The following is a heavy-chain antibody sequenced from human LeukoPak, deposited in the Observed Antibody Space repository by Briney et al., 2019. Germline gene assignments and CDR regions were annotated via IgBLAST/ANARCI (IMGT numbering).Heavy chain of an antibody. CDR3: ARDRSYYYDSSGYYFVARFDP. J-gene: IGHJ5*02. CDR1: GGSFSGYY. D-gene: IGHD3-22*01. V-gene: IGHV4-34*01. Sequence: SETLSLTCAVYGGSFSGYYWSWIRQPPGKGLEWIGKINHSGSTNYNPSLKSRVTISVDTSKNQFSLKLSSVTAADTAVYYCARDRSYYYDSSGYYFVARFDPWGQGTLVTVSS. CDR2: INHSGST.